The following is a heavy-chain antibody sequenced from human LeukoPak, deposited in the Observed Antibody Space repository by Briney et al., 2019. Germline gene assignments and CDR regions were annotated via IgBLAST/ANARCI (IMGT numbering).Heavy chain of an antibody. CDR3: ARPPLHPTIFGVGCYMDV. V-gene: IGHV3-21*01. D-gene: IGHD3-3*01. J-gene: IGHJ6*03. CDR2: ISSSSSYI. Sequence: GGSLRLSCAASGFIFSTYSMNWVRQAPGKGLEWVSFISSSSSYIYYADSVKGRFTISRDNAKNSLYLQMNSLRAEDTAVYYCARPPLHPTIFGVGCYMDVWGKGTTVTVSS. CDR1: GFIFSTYS.